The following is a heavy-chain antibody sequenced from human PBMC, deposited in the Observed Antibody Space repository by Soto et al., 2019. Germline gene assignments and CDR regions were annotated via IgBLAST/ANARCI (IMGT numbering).Heavy chain of an antibody. CDR2: IYWDDDK. D-gene: IGHD5-12*01. V-gene: IGHV2-5*02. J-gene: IGHJ4*02. Sequence: QITLRESGPTLVKPTQTLTLTCTFSGFSLSTSGVGVGWIRQPPGKALEWLALIYWDDDKRYSPSLKSRLTITKDTSKNLVVLTMTNIDPVDTATYYCAHVYGGYDNFDYWGQGTLVTVSS. CDR3: AHVYGGYDNFDY. CDR1: GFSLSTSGVG.